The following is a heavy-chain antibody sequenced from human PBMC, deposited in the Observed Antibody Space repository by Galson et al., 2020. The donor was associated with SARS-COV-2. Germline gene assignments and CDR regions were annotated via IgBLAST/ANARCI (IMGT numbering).Heavy chain of an antibody. J-gene: IGHJ1*01. Sequence: ASETLSLTCTVSGGSISSGGYYWSWLRQHPGKGLEWIGYIYYSGRNYYNPSLKSRVTIPVDTSKNQFSLKLSSVTAADTAVYYCARGDYDSSGYYFGPFQHWGQGTLVTVSS. D-gene: IGHD3-22*01. V-gene: IGHV4-31*03. CDR1: GGSISSGGYY. CDR2: IYYSGRN. CDR3: ARGDYDSSGYYFGPFQH.